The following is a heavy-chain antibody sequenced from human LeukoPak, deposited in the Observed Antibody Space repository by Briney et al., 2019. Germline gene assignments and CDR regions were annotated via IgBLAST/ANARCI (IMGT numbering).Heavy chain of an antibody. CDR2: MSIDGSSR. D-gene: IGHD3-16*01. CDR3: VKEGGLMIRRYYFDY. Sequence: PGGSLRLSCAASGFIFSDYYMSWIRQAPGKGLEWLSYMSIDGSSRYYADSVKGRFTISRDNSKNTLYLHMSSLRVDDTAVYYCVKEGGLMIRRYYFDYWGQGTLVTVSS. V-gene: IGHV3-11*04. J-gene: IGHJ4*02. CDR1: GFIFSDYY.